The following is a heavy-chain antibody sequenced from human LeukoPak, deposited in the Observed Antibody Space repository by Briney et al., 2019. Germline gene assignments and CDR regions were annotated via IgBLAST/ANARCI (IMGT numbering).Heavy chain of an antibody. CDR1: RFTFSNYW. J-gene: IGHJ4*02. V-gene: IGHV3-7*05. CDR2: IKQDGSEK. CDR3: ARGILYDDSGSDTGDY. D-gene: IGHD3-10*01. Sequence: PGGSLRLSCAAPRFTFSNYWMSWVRQAPGKGLEWVANIKQDGSEKYYVDSVKGRFTISRDNAKNSLYLQMNSVRGYVSPAYNCARGILYDDSGSDTGDYWGQGTLVTVSS.